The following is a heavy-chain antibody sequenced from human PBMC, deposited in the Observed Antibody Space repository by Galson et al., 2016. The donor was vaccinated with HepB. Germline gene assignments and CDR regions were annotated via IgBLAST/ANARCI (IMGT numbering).Heavy chain of an antibody. CDR3: ARGNVIFGVVNPAFDY. Sequence: SETLSLTRSVSGGSINNYYWNWIRQPPGKGLEWIGYIHYSGSTNYNPSPKSRVTLSTDTSKNQFSLKLTSVTAADTAVYFCARGNVIFGVVNPAFDYWGQGTLVTVSS. CDR2: IHYSGST. D-gene: IGHD3-3*01. CDR1: GGSINNYY. V-gene: IGHV4-59*08. J-gene: IGHJ4*02.